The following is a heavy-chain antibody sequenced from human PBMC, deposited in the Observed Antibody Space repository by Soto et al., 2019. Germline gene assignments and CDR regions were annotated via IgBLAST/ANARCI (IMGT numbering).Heavy chain of an antibody. CDR1: GFTFSDYW. J-gene: IGHJ4*02. CDR3: ARVSIEVYSHDTITPYIYFHC. V-gene: IGHV3-7*03. CDR2: TKGDGSEK. D-gene: IGHD3-22*01. Sequence: PGGSLGLSCAASGFTFSDYWMTWVRQAPGKGLEWVANTKGDGSEKYYVDSVKGRFTISRDNAKNSLYLQMNSLRVEDTAMYYCARVSIEVYSHDTITPYIYFHCWGQAPPVNV.